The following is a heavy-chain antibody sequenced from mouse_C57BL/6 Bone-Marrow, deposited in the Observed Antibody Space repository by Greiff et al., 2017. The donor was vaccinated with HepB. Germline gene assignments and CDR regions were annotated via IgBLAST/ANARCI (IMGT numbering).Heavy chain of an antibody. J-gene: IGHJ2*01. Sequence: QVQLQQPGAELVKPGASVKMSCKASGYTFTSYWITWVKQRPGQGLEWIGDIYPGRGSTNYNEKFKGKATLTVDQSSSTAYMQRSSLTSEDSAVYYCARGGGSFDYWGQGTTLTVSS. V-gene: IGHV1-55*01. CDR3: ARGGGSFDY. CDR1: GYTFTSYW. CDR2: IYPGRGST. D-gene: IGHD1-1*01.